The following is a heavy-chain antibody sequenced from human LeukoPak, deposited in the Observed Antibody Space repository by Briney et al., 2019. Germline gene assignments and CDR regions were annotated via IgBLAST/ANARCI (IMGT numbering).Heavy chain of an antibody. J-gene: IGHJ4*02. Sequence: GASVKVSCKASGGTFSSYAIRWVRQAPGQGLEWMGGIIPIFGTANYAQKFQGRVTITADESTSTAYMELSSLRSEDTAVYYCARRAGSGWDYYFGYWGQGTLVTVSS. D-gene: IGHD6-19*01. CDR1: GGTFSSYA. CDR2: IIPIFGTA. CDR3: ARRAGSGWDYYFGY. V-gene: IGHV1-69*13.